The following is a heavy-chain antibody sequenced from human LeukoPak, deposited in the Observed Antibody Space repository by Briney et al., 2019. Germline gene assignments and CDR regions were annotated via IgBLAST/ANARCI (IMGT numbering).Heavy chain of an antibody. CDR2: IKQDGSEK. D-gene: IGHD6-13*01. CDR1: GFTFSTYW. Sequence: GGSLRLSCAASGFTFSTYWMSWVRQAPGKGLEWVANIKQDGSEKYYLDSVKGRFTISRDNAKNSLYLQMNSLRAADTAVYFCTREAAAGIDYWGQGTLVTVSS. J-gene: IGHJ4*02. V-gene: IGHV3-7*01. CDR3: TREAAAGIDY.